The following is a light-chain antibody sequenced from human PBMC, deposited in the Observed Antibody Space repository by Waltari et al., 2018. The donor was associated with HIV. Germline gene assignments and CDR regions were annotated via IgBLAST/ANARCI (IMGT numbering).Light chain of an antibody. CDR2: GAS. CDR1: QTINTN. Sequence: EIVLTQSPATLSVSPGERVTVSCRASQTINTNIAWYRQRPGQAPGLIIYGASTRDTGIPARFSGVGSGTEFTLTVSSLQSEDFAIYYCQQYSNWPRTFGQGTQVEIK. J-gene: IGKJ1*01. CDR3: QQYSNWPRT. V-gene: IGKV3-15*01.